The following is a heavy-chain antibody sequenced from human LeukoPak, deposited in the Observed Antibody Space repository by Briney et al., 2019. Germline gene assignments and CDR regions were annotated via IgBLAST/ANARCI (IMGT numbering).Heavy chain of an antibody. CDR1: GFTFSSYA. CDR2: ISGSGGST. CDR3: AKDLSMYYYDSSGSAADAFDI. J-gene: IGHJ3*02. D-gene: IGHD3-22*01. V-gene: IGHV3-23*01. Sequence: TGGSLRLSCAASGFTFSSYAMSWVRQAPGKGLEWVSAISGSGGSTYYADSVKGRFTISRDNSKNRLYLQMNSLRAEDTAVYYCAKDLSMYYYDSSGSAADAFDIWGQGTMVTVSS.